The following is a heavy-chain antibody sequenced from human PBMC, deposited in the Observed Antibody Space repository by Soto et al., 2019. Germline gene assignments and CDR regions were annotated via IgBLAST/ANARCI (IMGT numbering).Heavy chain of an antibody. V-gene: IGHV1-69*06. D-gene: IGHD3-10*01. J-gene: IGHJ6*02. CDR2: IIPIFGTA. CDR3: ASSNHPPGSYPLHSGMDV. CDR1: CGTLSSYA. Sequence: SVRVACEASCGTLSSYAISWVRQAPGQGLEWMGGIIPIFGTANYSQKFQGRVTITADKSTSTAYMELSSLRSEDAAVYYCASSNHPPGSYPLHSGMDVWGQGTTVTVTS.